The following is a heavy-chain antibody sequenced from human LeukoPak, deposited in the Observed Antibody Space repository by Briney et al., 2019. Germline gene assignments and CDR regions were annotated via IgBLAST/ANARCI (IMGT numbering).Heavy chain of an antibody. V-gene: IGHV1-2*02. CDR1: GYTFTGYY. CDR2: INPNSGGT. J-gene: IGHJ6*03. D-gene: IGHD2-2*01. CDR3: ARVPHPYCSSTSCYMDV. Sequence: ASVKVSCKASGYTFTGYYMHWVRQAPGQGLEWMGWINPNSGGTNYAQKFQGRVTMTRDTSISTAYMELSRLRSDDTAVYYCARVPHPYCSSTSCYMDVWGKGTTVTVSS.